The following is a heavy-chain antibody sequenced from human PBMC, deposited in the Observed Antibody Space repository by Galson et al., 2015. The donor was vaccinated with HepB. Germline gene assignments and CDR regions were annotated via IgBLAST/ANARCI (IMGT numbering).Heavy chain of an antibody. D-gene: IGHD3-10*01. CDR2: IYYSGST. V-gene: IGHV4-30-4*01. CDR3: ARDGSMVIVAPKPFDI. Sequence: TLSLTCTVSGDSISSAAFSWSWIRQPPGKGLEWIGFIYYSGSTSYNPSLKSRVSMSVDTSKNQFSLNLSSVTAADTAVYFCARDGSMVIVAPKPFDIWGPGTMVAVSS. CDR1: GDSISSAAFS. J-gene: IGHJ3*02.